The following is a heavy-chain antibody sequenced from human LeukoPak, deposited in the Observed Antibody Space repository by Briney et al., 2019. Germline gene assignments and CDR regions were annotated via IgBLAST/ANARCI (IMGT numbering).Heavy chain of an antibody. CDR1: GYSFNNYW. V-gene: IGHV5-51*01. D-gene: IGHD1-26*01. CDR2: IYPGDSDT. J-gene: IGHJ5*02. CDR3: ARHAREGATGSWFDP. Sequence: GESLKISCKGSGYSFNNYWIVWVRQMPGKGLECMGIIYPGDSDTRYSPSFQGQVTISADKSISTAYLQWSSLKASDSAIYYCARHAREGATGSWFDPWGQGTLVTASS.